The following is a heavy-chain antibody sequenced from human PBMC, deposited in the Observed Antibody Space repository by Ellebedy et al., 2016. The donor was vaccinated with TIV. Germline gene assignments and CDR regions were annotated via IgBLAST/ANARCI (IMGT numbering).Heavy chain of an antibody. CDR2: IYHTGST. Sequence: GSLRLSCTVSGYSISSGYEYYWGWIRQPPGKGLEWIGSIYHTGSTFHYPSLKSRVAISVDMSKNQFSLNLNSVTAADTAVYYCARLYGGMIDHWGQGTLVTVSS. D-gene: IGHD3-16*01. V-gene: IGHV4-38-2*02. J-gene: IGHJ4*02. CDR3: ARLYGGMIDH. CDR1: GYSISSGYEYY.